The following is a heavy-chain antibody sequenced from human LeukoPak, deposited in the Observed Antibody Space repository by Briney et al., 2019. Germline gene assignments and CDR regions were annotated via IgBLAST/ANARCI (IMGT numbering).Heavy chain of an antibody. J-gene: IGHJ5*02. V-gene: IGHV4-59*01. Sequence: SETLSLTCTVSGGSIGSYYWSWIRQPPGKGLEWIGYIYYSGSTNYNPSLKSRVTISVDTSKNQFSLKLSSVTAADTAVYYCARGVGELFAWGQGTLVTVSS. CDR3: ARGVGELFA. CDR2: IYYSGST. D-gene: IGHD3-16*01. CDR1: GGSIGSYY.